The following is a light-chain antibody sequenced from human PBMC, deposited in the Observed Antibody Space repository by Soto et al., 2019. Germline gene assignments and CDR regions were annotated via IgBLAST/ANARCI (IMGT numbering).Light chain of an antibody. CDR3: QSYDSSLSGWKV. V-gene: IGLV1-40*01. Sequence: QSVLTQPPSVSGAPGQRVTISCTGSSSNIGAGYDVHWYQQLPGTAPKLLIYGNSNRPSGVPDRFSGSKSGTSASLAITGLQPEDEADYYSQSYDSSLSGWKVFGGGTKLTVL. CDR1: SSNIGAGYD. CDR2: GNS. J-gene: IGLJ2*01.